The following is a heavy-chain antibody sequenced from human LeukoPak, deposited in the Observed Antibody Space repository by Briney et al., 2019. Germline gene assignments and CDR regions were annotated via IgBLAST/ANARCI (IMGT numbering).Heavy chain of an antibody. CDR1: GYTFTSYY. CDR3: ARLRYCSSTSCYPGPYDAFDI. CDR2: INPSGGST. V-gene: IGHV1-46*03. Sequence: ASVKVSCKASGYTFTSYYMHWVRQAPGQGLEWMGIINPSGGSTSYAQKFQGRVTMTRDTSTSTVYMELSSLRSEDTAVYYCARLRYCSSTSCYPGPYDAFDIWGQGTMVTVSS. J-gene: IGHJ3*02. D-gene: IGHD2-2*01.